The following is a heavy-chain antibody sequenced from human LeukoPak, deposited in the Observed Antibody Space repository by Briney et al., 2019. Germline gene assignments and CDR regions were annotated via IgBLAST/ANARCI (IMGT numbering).Heavy chain of an antibody. Sequence: ETLSLTCTVSGGSISSSSYYWGWIRQPPGKGLEWVSGISGSGGSTYYADSVKGRFTISRDNPKNTLYLQLNSLRADDTALYYCAKGQSRFAGDVSASFDYWGQGTLVTVSS. CDR2: ISGSGGST. V-gene: IGHV3-23*01. D-gene: IGHD3-16*01. CDR3: AKGQSRFAGDVSASFDY. CDR1: GGSISSSSYY. J-gene: IGHJ4*02.